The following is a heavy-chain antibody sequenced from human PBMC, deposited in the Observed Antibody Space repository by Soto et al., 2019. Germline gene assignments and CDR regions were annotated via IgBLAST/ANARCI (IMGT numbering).Heavy chain of an antibody. CDR1: GYSFTSYW. CDR3: ARHAESGSYGALDY. J-gene: IGHJ4*02. D-gene: IGHD1-26*01. V-gene: IGHV5-51*01. Sequence: PGESLKISCKGSGYSFTSYWIGWVRHMPGKGLEWMGSIYPGDSDTRYSPSFQGQVTISADKSISTAYLQWSSLKASDTAMYYCARHAESGSYGALDYRGQGTLVTVSS. CDR2: IYPGDSDT.